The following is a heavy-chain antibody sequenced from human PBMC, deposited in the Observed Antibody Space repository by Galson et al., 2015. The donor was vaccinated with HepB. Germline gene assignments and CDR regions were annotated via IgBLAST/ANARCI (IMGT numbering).Heavy chain of an antibody. Sequence: QSGAEVKKPGESLKISCKGSGYSFTTFWITWVRQRPGKGLEWMGRIDPSDSYTDYSPSFQGHVTISSDKSITTAYLHFNTLKASDTAIYYCASRHYYFRSGTGHNGSDYWGQGTQVTVSS. CDR1: GYSFTTFW. D-gene: IGHD3-10*01. V-gene: IGHV5-10-1*01. CDR3: ASRHYYFRSGTGHNGSDY. J-gene: IGHJ4*02. CDR2: IDPSDSYT.